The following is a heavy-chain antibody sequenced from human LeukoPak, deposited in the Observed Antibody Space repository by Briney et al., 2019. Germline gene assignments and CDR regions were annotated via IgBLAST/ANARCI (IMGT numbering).Heavy chain of an antibody. J-gene: IGHJ4*02. CDR1: GGSISSGSYY. CDR3: ARGYGTEQQLVK. V-gene: IGHV4-61*02. CDR2: IYTSGNT. Sequence: SETLSLTCTVSGGSISSGSYYWSWIRQPAGKGLEWIGRIYTSGNTNYNPSLKSRVTISVDTSKNQFSLKLSSVTAADTAVYYCARGYGTEQQLVKWGQGTLVTVSS. D-gene: IGHD6-13*01.